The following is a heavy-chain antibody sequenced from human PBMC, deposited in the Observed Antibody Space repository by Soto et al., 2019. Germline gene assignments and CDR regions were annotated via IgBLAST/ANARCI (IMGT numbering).Heavy chain of an antibody. V-gene: IGHV4-34*01. CDR3: ARGHRSEGQQLVPNWFDP. J-gene: IGHJ5*02. D-gene: IGHD6-13*01. CDR2: INHSGST. CDR1: GGSFSGYY. Sequence: SETLSLTCAVYGGSFSGYYWSWIRQPPGKGLEWIGEINHSGSTNYNPSLKSRVTISVDTSKNQFSLKLSSVTAADTAVYYCARGHRSEGQQLVPNWFDPWGQGTLVTVSS.